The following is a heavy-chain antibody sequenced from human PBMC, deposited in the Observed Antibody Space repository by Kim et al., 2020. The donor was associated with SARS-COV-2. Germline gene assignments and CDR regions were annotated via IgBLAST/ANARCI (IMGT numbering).Heavy chain of an antibody. CDR3: ARDTTVVKGYGIDV. D-gene: IGHD4-17*01. V-gene: IGHV4-34*01. Sequence: SETLSLTCAVYGGSFSGYYCSWIRQPPGKGLEWIGEINHSGSTNYHPSLKSRVTISVDTSKNQFSLKLRSVTAADTAVYYCARDTTVVKGYGIDVWGQGTTVTVSS. CDR2: INHSGST. J-gene: IGHJ6*02. CDR1: GGSFSGYY.